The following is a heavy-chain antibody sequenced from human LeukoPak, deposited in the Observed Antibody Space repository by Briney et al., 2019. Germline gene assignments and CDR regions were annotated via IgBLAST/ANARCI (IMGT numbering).Heavy chain of an antibody. Sequence: GGSLRLSCAASGFTFSSNYMSWVRQAPGKGLEWVSVIYSGGSTYYSDSVKGRFTISRDNSKNTLYLQMNSLRAEDTAVYYCAREYGSGWYYYFDYWGQGTLVTVSS. CDR2: IYSGGST. J-gene: IGHJ4*02. D-gene: IGHD6-19*01. CDR1: GFTFSSNY. V-gene: IGHV3-53*01. CDR3: AREYGSGWYYYFDY.